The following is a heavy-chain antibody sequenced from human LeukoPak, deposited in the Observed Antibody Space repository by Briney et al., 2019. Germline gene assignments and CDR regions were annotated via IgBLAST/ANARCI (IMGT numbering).Heavy chain of an antibody. D-gene: IGHD3-10*01. J-gene: IGHJ4*02. CDR1: GFTFSSYS. CDR3: AREVMVRGEYGFDY. Sequence: GGSLRLSCAASGFTFSSYSMNWVRQAPGKGLEWVSSISSSSSYIYYADSVKGRFTISRDNAKTSLYLQMNSLRAEDTAVYYCAREVMVRGEYGFDYWGQGTLVTVSS. CDR2: ISSSSSYI. V-gene: IGHV3-21*01.